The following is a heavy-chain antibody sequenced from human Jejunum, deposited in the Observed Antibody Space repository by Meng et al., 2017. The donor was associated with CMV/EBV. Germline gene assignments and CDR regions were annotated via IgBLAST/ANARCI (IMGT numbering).Heavy chain of an antibody. D-gene: IGHD5-12*01. Sequence: VRQAPGKGLEWVSSISSSSSYIYYAASVKGRFTISRDNAKNSLYLQMNSLRAEDTAVYYCARERVGGYDYYGGLDGGDYYYYGMDVWGQGTTVTVSS. CDR3: ARERVGGYDYYGGLDGGDYYYYGMDV. J-gene: IGHJ6*02. V-gene: IGHV3-21*01. CDR2: ISSSSSYI.